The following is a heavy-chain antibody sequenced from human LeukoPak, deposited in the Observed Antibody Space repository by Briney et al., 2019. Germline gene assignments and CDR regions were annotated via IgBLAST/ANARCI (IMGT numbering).Heavy chain of an antibody. CDR1: GFTFSSYA. Sequence: PGGSLRLSCAASGFTFSSYAMSWVRQAPGKGLEWVSGISSGDGSTYYADSVKGRFTISRDNSKNTLFLQMNSLRAEDTAVYYCAREDSGNYYFDFWGQGTLVTVSS. CDR3: AREDSGNYYFDF. V-gene: IGHV3-23*01. D-gene: IGHD1-26*01. CDR2: ISSGDGST. J-gene: IGHJ4*02.